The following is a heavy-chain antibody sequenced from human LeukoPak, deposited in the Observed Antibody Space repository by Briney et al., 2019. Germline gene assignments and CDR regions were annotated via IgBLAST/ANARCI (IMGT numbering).Heavy chain of an antibody. Sequence: SETLSLTCTVSGGSISSSSYYWGWIRQPPGKGLEWIGSIYYNGSTYYNPSLKSRVTISVDTSKNQFSLKLSSVTAADTAVYYCARVPYCSSTSCFPPWFDPWGQGTLVTVSS. CDR1: GGSISSSSYY. V-gene: IGHV4-39*07. D-gene: IGHD2-2*01. CDR2: IYYNGST. CDR3: ARVPYCSSTSCFPPWFDP. J-gene: IGHJ5*02.